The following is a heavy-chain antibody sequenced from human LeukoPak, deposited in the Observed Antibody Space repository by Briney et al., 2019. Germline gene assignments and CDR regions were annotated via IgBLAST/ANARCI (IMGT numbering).Heavy chain of an antibody. CDR1: GFTFSSYA. D-gene: IGHD3/OR15-3a*01. Sequence: GGSLRLSCSASGFTFSSYAMHWVRQAPGKGLEYVSVVSSNGDSTYYADSMKGRVTISRDNSKNTLYLQMSSLRAEDTAVYYCARTYSRESGYDFLFHYWGQGTQVTVSS. V-gene: IGHV3-64D*09. CDR3: ARTYSRESGYDFLFHY. CDR2: VSSNGDST. J-gene: IGHJ4*02.